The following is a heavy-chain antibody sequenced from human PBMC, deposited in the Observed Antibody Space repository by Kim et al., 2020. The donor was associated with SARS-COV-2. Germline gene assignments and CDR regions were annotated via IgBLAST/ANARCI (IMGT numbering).Heavy chain of an antibody. Sequence: GGSLRLSCAASGFTFSSYWMSWVRQAPGKGLEWVTNIKQDETEKNYVDSVKGRFTISRDNAKNSLFLHMNSLRAEDTAVYYCARGRQTLGPWGQGTLVTVSS. CDR1: GFTFSSYW. J-gene: IGHJ5*02. D-gene: IGHD1-26*01. V-gene: IGHV3-7*03. CDR2: IKQDETEK. CDR3: ARGRQTLGP.